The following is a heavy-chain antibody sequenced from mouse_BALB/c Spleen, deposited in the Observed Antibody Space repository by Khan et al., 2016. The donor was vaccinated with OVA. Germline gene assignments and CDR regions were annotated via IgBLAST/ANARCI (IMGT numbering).Heavy chain of an antibody. CDR2: INSYNDGA. CDR3: ARYGSSPCYAMDY. V-gene: IGHV1S136*01. CDR1: GYTFTTYV. Sequence: VQLQQAGPELVKPGASVKMSCKASGYTFTTYVMHWVKQKPGQGLEWIGYINSYNDGAIYNEKFKGKATLTSDKSSSTAYMELRSLTSEDFAVYYCARYGSSPCYAMDYWGQGTSVTGSS. J-gene: IGHJ4*01. D-gene: IGHD1-1*01.